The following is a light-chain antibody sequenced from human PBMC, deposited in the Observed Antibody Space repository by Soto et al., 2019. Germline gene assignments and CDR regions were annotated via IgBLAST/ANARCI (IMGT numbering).Light chain of an antibody. CDR2: DAS. V-gene: IGKV1-5*01. CDR3: QQYDNYPLT. CDR1: QSISSC. Sequence: TLSASVVDNVTITCRASQSISSCLAWYQQKPGKAPKLLIYDASSLESGVPSRFSGSGSGTDFTLTISSLQPDDFATYYCQQYDNYPLTFGGGTKVDIK. J-gene: IGKJ4*01.